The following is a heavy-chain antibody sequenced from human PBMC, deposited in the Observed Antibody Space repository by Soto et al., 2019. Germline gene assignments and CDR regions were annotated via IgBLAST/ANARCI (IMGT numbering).Heavy chain of an antibody. Sequence: SETLSVTCAVYGGSFSGYYWSWIRQPPGKGLEWIGEINHSGSTNYNPSLKSRVTISVDTSKNQFSLKLSSVTAADTAVYYCARGWSSSWYSSGYYYYYGMDVWGQGTTVT. CDR2: INHSGST. J-gene: IGHJ6*02. D-gene: IGHD6-13*01. CDR3: ARGWSSSWYSSGYYYYYGMDV. V-gene: IGHV4-34*01. CDR1: GGSFSGYY.